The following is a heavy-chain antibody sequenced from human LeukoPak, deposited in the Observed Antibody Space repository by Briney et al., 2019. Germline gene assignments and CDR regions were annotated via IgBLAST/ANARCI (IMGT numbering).Heavy chain of an antibody. CDR1: GYSISSGYY. CDR3: ARGEGSSWSLFDY. J-gene: IGHJ4*02. Sequence: PSETLSLTCTVSGYSISSGYYWGWIRQPPGKGLEWIGSIYHSGSTYYNPSLKSRVTISVDTSKNQFSLKLSSVTATDTAVYYCARGEGSSWSLFDYWGQGTLVTVSS. V-gene: IGHV4-38-2*02. D-gene: IGHD6-13*01. CDR2: IYHSGST.